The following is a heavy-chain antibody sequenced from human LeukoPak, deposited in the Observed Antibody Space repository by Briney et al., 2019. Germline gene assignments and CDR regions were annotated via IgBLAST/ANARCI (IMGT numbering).Heavy chain of an antibody. V-gene: IGHV4-59*08. CDR3: ARLLYGSGSYSNIFDS. CDR2: IYYSGST. J-gene: IGHJ4*02. CDR1: GGSISSYY. Sequence: PSETLSLTCTVSGGSISSYYWSWIRQPPGMGLEWIGYIYYSGSTNYNPSLKSRVTISVDTSKNQFSLKLSSVTAADTAVYYCARLLYGSGSYSNIFDSWGQGTLVTVSS. D-gene: IGHD3-10*01.